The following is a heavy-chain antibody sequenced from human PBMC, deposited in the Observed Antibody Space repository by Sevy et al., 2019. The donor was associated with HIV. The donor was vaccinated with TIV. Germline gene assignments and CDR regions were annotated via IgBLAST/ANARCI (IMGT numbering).Heavy chain of an antibody. CDR1: GFTFSDYY. V-gene: IGHV3-11*06. Sequence: GGSLSLSCVASGFTFSDYYMSWIRQAPGKGLEWVSYISTGSTYTNYADSVKGRFTVSRDNSENSLYLQMNSLRAEDTAVYYCARVRYNYGSYYFDYWGQGTLVTVSS. D-gene: IGHD5-18*01. CDR2: ISTGSTYT. J-gene: IGHJ4*02. CDR3: ARVRYNYGSYYFDY.